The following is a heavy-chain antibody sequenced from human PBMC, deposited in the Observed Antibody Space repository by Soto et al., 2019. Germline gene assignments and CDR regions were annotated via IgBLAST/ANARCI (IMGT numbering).Heavy chain of an antibody. J-gene: IGHJ6*02. CDR3: AKGTDNWNDPPGIYFYYTMDV. Sequence: QVQLVESGGGVVQPGRSLRLSCAASGFTFSSYAMHWVRQAPGKGLEWVAVISYDGSKKYYANSVRGRFTISRDDSKNTLLLQLNSLRSEDTAVYYCAKGTDNWNDPPGIYFYYTMDVWGQGTAVTVSS. CDR1: GFTFSSYA. D-gene: IGHD1-20*01. V-gene: IGHV3-30*18. CDR2: ISYDGSKK.